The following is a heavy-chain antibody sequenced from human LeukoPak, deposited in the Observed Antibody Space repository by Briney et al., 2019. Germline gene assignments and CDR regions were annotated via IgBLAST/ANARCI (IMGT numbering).Heavy chain of an antibody. J-gene: IGHJ4*02. CDR1: GFTFSIYG. CDR2: IWYDGSNK. CDR3: ARDKGGLLWFRELLFYFDY. V-gene: IGHV3-33*01. Sequence: PGRSLRLSCAASGFTFSIYGMHWLRQAPGKGLECVADIWYDGSNKYYADSVKGRFTISRDNSKNTLYLQMNSLRAEDTAVYYCARDKGGLLWFRELLFYFDYWGQGTLVTVSS. D-gene: IGHD3-10*01.